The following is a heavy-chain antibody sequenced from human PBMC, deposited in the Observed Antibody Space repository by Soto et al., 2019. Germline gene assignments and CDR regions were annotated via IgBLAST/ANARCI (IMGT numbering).Heavy chain of an antibody. CDR3: ARETAFDI. V-gene: IGHV4-34*01. J-gene: IGHJ3*02. CDR1: GGSLSGYY. Sequence: SETLSLTCAVYGGSLSGYYWSWIRQPPGKGLEWIGETNHSGSTNYNPSLKSRVTISVDTSKNQFSLKLSSVTAADTAVYYCARETAFDIWGQGTMVTVSS. CDR2: TNHSGST.